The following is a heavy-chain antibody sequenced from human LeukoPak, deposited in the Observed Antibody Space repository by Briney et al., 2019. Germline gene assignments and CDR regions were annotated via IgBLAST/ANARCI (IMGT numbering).Heavy chain of an antibody. CDR3: ARDPNGNYVGAFEM. J-gene: IGHJ3*02. D-gene: IGHD4-17*01. CDR2: ILSGGDVF. V-gene: IGHV3-23*01. Sequence: HSGGSLRLSCAASGFSFSSFAMMWVRQAPGMGLELISAILSGGDVFFYGDSVRGRFTISRDDSTNTLFLQVNNLRADDSAVYYCARDPNGNYVGAFEMWGPGTMVTVSS. CDR1: GFSFSSFA.